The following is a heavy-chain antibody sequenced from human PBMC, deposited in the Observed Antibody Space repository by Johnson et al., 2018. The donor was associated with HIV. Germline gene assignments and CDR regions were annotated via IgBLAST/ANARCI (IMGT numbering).Heavy chain of an antibody. D-gene: IGHD1-26*01. CDR2: IRYNGDNK. CDR1: GFYFGAYG. CDR3: AKVGVAAKFREYDGFDI. Sequence: VQLVESWGGVVQPGGSLRLSCAASGFYFGAYGMHWVRQAPGKGLEWVAFIRYNGDNKYYADSVTGRVTISRDNFKNTMYLQMNSLRPEDTSVYYCAKVGVAAKFREYDGFDIWGQGTVVTVSS. V-gene: IGHV3-30*02. J-gene: IGHJ3*02.